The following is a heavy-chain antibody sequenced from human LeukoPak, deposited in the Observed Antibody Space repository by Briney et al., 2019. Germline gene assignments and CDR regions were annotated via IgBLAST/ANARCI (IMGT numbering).Heavy chain of an antibody. D-gene: IGHD4-17*01. CDR2: IRSKAYGGTT. CDR1: GFTFGDYA. Sequence: PGGSLTLSCTAYGFTFGDYAMSWVRQAPGKGLEWVGFIRSKAYGGTTEYAASVKGRFTISRDDSKSIAYLQMNSLKTEDTAVYYCTRDEGTVTTAYWGQGTLVTVSS. CDR3: TRDEGTVTTAY. V-gene: IGHV3-49*04. J-gene: IGHJ4*02.